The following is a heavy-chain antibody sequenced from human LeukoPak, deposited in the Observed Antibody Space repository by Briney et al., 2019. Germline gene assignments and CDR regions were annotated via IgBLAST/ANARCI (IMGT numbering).Heavy chain of an antibody. J-gene: IGHJ4*02. V-gene: IGHV3-66*01. Sequence: PGGSLTLSCAASGFTVSSNYMSWVRQAPGKGLEWVSVIYSGGSTYYAHSVKGRFTISRDNSKNTLYLQMKSLRAEDTAVYYCARDPFAGKLDYWGQGTLVTVSS. D-gene: IGHD6-13*01. CDR3: ARDPFAGKLDY. CDR2: IYSGGST. CDR1: GFTVSSNY.